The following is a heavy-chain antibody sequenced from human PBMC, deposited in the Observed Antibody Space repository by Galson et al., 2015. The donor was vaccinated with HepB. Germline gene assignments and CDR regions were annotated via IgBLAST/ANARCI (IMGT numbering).Heavy chain of an antibody. CDR1: GFSLSDYY. CDR2: INKDGSEK. J-gene: IGHJ5*02. Sequence: SLRLSCAASGFSLSDYYMTWVRQAPGKGLEWVANINKDGSEKYYVDSVKGRFTISRDNAKRSLWLQMTSLRVEDTAVYYCVRDREVAGGGDWFDPWGQGTLVTVSS. V-gene: IGHV3-7*01. CDR3: VRDREVAGGGDWFDP. D-gene: IGHD6-13*01.